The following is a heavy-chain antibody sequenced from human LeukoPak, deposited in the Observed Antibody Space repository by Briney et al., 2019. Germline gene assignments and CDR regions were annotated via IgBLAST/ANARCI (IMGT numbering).Heavy chain of an antibody. J-gene: IGHJ4*02. CDR2: IYTSGST. CDR3: ARAAFYGDRAWDFDY. V-gene: IGHV4-59*10. CDR1: GVSISSYC. D-gene: IGHD4-17*01. Sequence: SGTLCLTCAVSGVSISSYCWSWIRQPAGKGLEWIGRIYTSGSTNYNPSLKSRVTMSVDTSKNQFSLKLSSVTAADTAVYYCARAAFYGDRAWDFDYWGQGTLVTVSS.